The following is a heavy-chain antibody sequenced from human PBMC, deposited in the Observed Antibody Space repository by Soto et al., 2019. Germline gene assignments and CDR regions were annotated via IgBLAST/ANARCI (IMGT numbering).Heavy chain of an antibody. CDR3: ARRLRPYDYVWGSYRDLDYYYGMDV. J-gene: IGHJ6*02. V-gene: IGHV5-51*01. CDR2: IYPGDSDT. Sequence: GESLKISCKGSGYSFTSYWIGWVRQMPGKGLEWMGIIYPGDSDTRYSPSFQGQVTISADKSISTAYLQWSSLKASDTAMYYCARRLRPYDYVWGSYRDLDYYYGMDVWGQGTTVTVSS. D-gene: IGHD3-16*02. CDR1: GYSFTSYW.